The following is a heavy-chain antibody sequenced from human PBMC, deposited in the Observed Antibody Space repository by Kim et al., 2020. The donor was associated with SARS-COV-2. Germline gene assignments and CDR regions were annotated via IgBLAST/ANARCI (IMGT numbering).Heavy chain of an antibody. D-gene: IGHD6-19*01. CDR3: ARAFTAVAGTELDD. Sequence: SETLSLTCTVSGGSISSYYWSWIRQPPGKGLEWIGYIYYSGSTNYNPSLKSRVTISVDTSKNQFSLKLSSVTAADTAVYYCARAFTAVAGTELDDWGQGNLVTVSS. CDR2: IYYSGST. V-gene: IGHV4-59*01. J-gene: IGHJ4*02. CDR1: GGSISSYY.